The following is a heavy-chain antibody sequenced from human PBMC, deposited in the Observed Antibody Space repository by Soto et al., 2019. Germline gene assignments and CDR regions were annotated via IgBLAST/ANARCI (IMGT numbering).Heavy chain of an antibody. V-gene: IGHV3-7*03. D-gene: IGHD2-2*02. CDR2: IKQDGSEK. CDR1: GFTFSSYW. CDR3: ARDRYCSSTSCYTYYYYGMDV. J-gene: IGHJ6*02. Sequence: RRLSCAASGFTFSSYWMSWVRQAPGKGLEWVANIKQDGSEKYYVDSVKGRFTISRDNAKNSLYPQMNSLRAEDTAVYYCARDRYCSSTSCYTYYYYGMDVWGQGTTVTVSS.